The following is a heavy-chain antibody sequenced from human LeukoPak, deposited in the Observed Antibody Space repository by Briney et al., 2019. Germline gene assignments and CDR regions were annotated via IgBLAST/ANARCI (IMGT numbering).Heavy chain of an antibody. D-gene: IGHD3-16*01. CDR1: GGSISSGGYS. CDR2: IYHSGST. Sequence: SETLSLICAVSGGSISSGGYSWSWIGQPPGKGLEWIGYIYHSGSTYYNPSLNSRVTISVDRSKNQFSLKLSSVTAADTAVYYCARSRYDYVWGSSNTYFDYWGQGTLVTVSS. V-gene: IGHV4-30-2*01. CDR3: ARSRYDYVWGSSNTYFDY. J-gene: IGHJ4*02.